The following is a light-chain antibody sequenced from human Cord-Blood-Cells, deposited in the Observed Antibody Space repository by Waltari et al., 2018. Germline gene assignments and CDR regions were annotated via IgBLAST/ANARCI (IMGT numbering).Light chain of an antibody. Sequence: QSVLTQPPSVSGAPGQRVTISCPGSSSNIGAGYDVHWYQQLPGTAPKLLSYGNRNRPSGGPDRFAGSKSGTSASLAITGLQAEDEADYYCQSYDSSLSGYVFGTGTKVTVL. CDR2: GNR. V-gene: IGLV1-40*01. CDR1: SSNIGAGYD. J-gene: IGLJ1*01. CDR3: QSYDSSLSGYV.